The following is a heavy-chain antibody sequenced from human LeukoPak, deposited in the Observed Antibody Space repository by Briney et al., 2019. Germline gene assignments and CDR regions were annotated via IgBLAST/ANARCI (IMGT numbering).Heavy chain of an antibody. Sequence: ASVKVSCKASGYTFTSYAMHWVRQAPGQRLEWMGWINAGNGNTKYSQKFQGRVTITRDTSASTAYMELSSLRSEDTAVYYCASSGSYGGNFDYWGQGTLVTVSS. CDR1: GYTFTSYA. D-gene: IGHD1-26*01. J-gene: IGHJ4*02. CDR2: INAGNGNT. CDR3: ASSGSYGGNFDY. V-gene: IGHV1-3*01.